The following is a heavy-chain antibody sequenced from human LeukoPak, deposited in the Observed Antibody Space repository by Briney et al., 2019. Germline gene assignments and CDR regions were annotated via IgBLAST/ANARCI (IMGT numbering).Heavy chain of an antibody. J-gene: IGHJ4*02. CDR3: ARQMGVASRKNYFDS. D-gene: IGHD5-12*01. V-gene: IGHV5-51*01. CDR1: GYNFTRYW. Sequence: GESLQISCHASGYNFTRYWIGWVRQMPGKGLEWMGLLYPRDSDTRYSPSFQGQVTFSSDNSINTAYLQWSSMRASDTAIYYCARQMGVASRKNYFDSWGKGTLVTVSA. CDR2: LYPRDSDT.